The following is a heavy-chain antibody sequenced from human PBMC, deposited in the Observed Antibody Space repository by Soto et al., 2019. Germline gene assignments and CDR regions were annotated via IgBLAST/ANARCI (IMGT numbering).Heavy chain of an antibody. CDR3: ARRHVSAFRLLRFDS. V-gene: IGHV1-69*01. J-gene: IGHJ4*02. CDR2: IIPSTQKT. Sequence: QVQLVQSVAEAKKPGSSGNVSCKASGGTFNTYVLNWVRQAPGQGLEWVGGIIPSTQKTNYALKFQGRLTMTAAAKMADMQLHSLRSRSTALYYCARRHVSAFRLLRFDSWGQGALICVSS. CDR1: GGTFNTYV.